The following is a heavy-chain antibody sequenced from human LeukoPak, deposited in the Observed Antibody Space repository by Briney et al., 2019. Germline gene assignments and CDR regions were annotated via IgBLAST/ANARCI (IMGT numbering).Heavy chain of an antibody. CDR3: AKDSAGYSYGPFDY. V-gene: IGHV3-23*01. J-gene: IGHJ4*02. D-gene: IGHD5-18*01. CDR2: ISGSGGST. CDR1: GFTFSSYA. Sequence: RSGGSLRLSCAASGFTFSSYAMSWVRQAPGKGLEWVSAISGSGGSTYYADSVKGRFTISRDNSKNTLYLQMNSLRAEDTAVYYCAKDSAGYSYGPFDYWGQGTLVTVSS.